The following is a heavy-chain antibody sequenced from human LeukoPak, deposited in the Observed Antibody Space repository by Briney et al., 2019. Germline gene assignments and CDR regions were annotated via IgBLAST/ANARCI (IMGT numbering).Heavy chain of an antibody. Sequence: GGSLRLSCAASGFTFTNYGMHWVRQAPGKGLEWVALISYDGSNRYYVDSVKGRFTISRDDSKNTLYLQMNSLRAEDTAVYYCAKDPSLRTTLPLWGQGTLVTVSS. D-gene: IGHD1-1*01. V-gene: IGHV3-30*18. CDR1: GFTFTNYG. CDR2: ISYDGSNR. CDR3: AKDPSLRTTLPL. J-gene: IGHJ4*02.